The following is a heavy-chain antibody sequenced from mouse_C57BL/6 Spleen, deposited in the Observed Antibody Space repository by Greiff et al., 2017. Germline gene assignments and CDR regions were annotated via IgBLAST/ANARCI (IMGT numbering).Heavy chain of an antibody. D-gene: IGHD5-1*01. CDR2: IHPTSGST. Sequence: VQLLQPGAELVKPGASVKLSCKASGYTFTSYGMHWVKQRPVQGLEWIGMIHPTSGSTNYNEKFKSKATLTVDKSSSTAYMQLSSLTSEDSAVYYCASEYFLDYWGQGTTLTVSS. V-gene: IGHV1-64*01. J-gene: IGHJ2*01. CDR3: ASEYFLDY. CDR1: GYTFTSYG.